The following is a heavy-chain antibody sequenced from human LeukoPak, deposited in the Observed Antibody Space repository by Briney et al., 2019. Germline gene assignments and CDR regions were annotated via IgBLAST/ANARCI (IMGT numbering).Heavy chain of an antibody. CDR2: IYYSGST. CDR1: GGSISSYY. Sequence: SETLSLTCTVSGGSISSYYWSWIRQPPGKGLEWIGYIYYSGSTNYNPSLKSRVTISVDTSKNQFSLKLSSVTAADTAVYYCARVGGPIYGSALDYWGQGTLVTVSS. J-gene: IGHJ4*02. CDR3: ARVGGPIYGSALDY. D-gene: IGHD3-10*01. V-gene: IGHV4-59*01.